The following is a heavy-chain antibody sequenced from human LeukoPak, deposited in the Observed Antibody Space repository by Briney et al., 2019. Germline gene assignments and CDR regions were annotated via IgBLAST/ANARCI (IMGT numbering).Heavy chain of an antibody. Sequence: SVTVSCKASGGTFSSYAISWVRQAPGQGLEWMGGIIPIFGTANYAQKFQGRVTITTDESTSTAYMELSSLRSEDTAVYYCARNVNDTTGTSWGFDYWGQGTLVTVSS. J-gene: IGHJ4*02. CDR2: IIPIFGTA. CDR3: ARNVNDTTGTSWGFDY. CDR1: GGTFSSYA. D-gene: IGHD1-1*01. V-gene: IGHV1-69*05.